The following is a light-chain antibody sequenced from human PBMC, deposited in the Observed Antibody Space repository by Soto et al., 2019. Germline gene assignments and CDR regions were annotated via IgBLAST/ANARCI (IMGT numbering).Light chain of an antibody. CDR3: CSYAGSYTYV. J-gene: IGLJ1*01. CDR2: DVT. V-gene: IGLV2-11*01. Sequence: QSALTQPRSVSGSPGQSVTISCTGTSSDVGDYIYVSWYQQHPGKAPKLMIDDVTKRPSGVPDRFSGSKSGNTASLTIPGHQAEDEADYYCCSYAGSYTYVFGTGTKLTVL. CDR1: SSDVGDYIY.